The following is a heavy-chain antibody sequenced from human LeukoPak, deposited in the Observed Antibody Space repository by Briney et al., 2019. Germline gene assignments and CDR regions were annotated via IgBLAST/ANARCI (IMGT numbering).Heavy chain of an antibody. CDR3: ARWYYYGSGSYYYFDY. V-gene: IGHV4-59*01. D-gene: IGHD3-10*01. J-gene: IGHJ4*02. CDR1: GCSISSYY. CDR2: IYYSGST. Sequence: TLSLPCTVSGCSISSYYWSWVRPPPGKGPEWSGYIYYSGSTNYNPSLKSRVTISVDTSKNQFSLKLSSVTAADTAVYYCARWYYYGSGSYYYFDYWGQGTLVTVSS.